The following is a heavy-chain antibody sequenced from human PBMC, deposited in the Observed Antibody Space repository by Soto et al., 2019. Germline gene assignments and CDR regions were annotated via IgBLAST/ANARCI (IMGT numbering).Heavy chain of an antibody. CDR3: GGDQWLDGNFDY. Sequence: SETLSLTCTVSGGSISSYYWSWIRQPPGKGLEWIGYIYYSGSTNYNPSLKSRVTISVDTSKNQFSLKLSSVTAADTAVYYCGGDQWLDGNFDYWGQGTLVTVS. D-gene: IGHD6-19*01. CDR1: GGSISSYY. CDR2: IYYSGST. J-gene: IGHJ4*02. V-gene: IGHV4-59*01.